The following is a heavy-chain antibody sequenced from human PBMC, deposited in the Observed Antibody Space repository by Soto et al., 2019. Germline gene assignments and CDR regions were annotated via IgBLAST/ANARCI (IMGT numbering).Heavy chain of an antibody. V-gene: IGHV4-31*02. CDR3: ARGYYDRFFEY. Sequence: PSETLSLACTVSGGCMSSGGYYGSWIRQHPGKGLEWIAHIYYSGSIYYNPSLKSRVTISVDTSKSQFSLKLTSVTAADTAVYYCARGYYDRFFEYWGQGTLVTVSS. CDR1: GGCMSSGGYY. J-gene: IGHJ4*02. D-gene: IGHD3-22*01. CDR2: IYYSGSI.